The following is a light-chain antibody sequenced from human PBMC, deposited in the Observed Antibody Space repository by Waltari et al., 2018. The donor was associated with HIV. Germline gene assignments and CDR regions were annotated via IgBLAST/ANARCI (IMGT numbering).Light chain of an antibody. CDR3: ASFTGDNTVM. J-gene: IGLJ3*02. CDR1: DSDFGLSNF. V-gene: IGLV2-14*03. CDR2: DVD. Sequence: AVTQPASVSGLPGQSTTISCTGDDSDFGLSNFVSWYQQHSGKPPKLILYDVDSRASGVSDRFSGSMSDNTASLTISGLRAEDEAHYYCASFTGDNTVMFGGGTEVTVL.